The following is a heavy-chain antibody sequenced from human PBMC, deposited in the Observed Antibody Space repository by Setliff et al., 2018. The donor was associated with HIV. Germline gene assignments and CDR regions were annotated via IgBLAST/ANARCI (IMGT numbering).Heavy chain of an antibody. CDR3: ARGRKRDGYNFYYYYTDV. CDR2: IYYSGST. V-gene: IGHV4-59*12. D-gene: IGHD5-12*01. CDR1: GGSISSYY. Sequence: PSETLSLTCTVSGGSISSYYWSWIRQPPGKGLEWIGYIYYSGSTNYNPSLKSRVTISVDTSKNQFSLKLSPVTAADTAVYYCARGRKRDGYNFYYYYTDVWDKGTTVTVSS. J-gene: IGHJ6*03.